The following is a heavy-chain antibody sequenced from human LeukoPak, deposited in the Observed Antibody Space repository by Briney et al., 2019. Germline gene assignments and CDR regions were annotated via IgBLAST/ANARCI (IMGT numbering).Heavy chain of an antibody. CDR1: GFTFDDYA. D-gene: IGHD4-11*01. V-gene: IGHV3-9*01. Sequence: GRSLRLSCAASGFTFDDYAMHWVRQAPGKGLEWVSGISWNSGSIGYADSVKGRFTISRDNAKNSLYLQMNSLRAEDTAVYYCARDGVTVTYYYYMDVWGKGTTVTVSS. J-gene: IGHJ6*03. CDR2: ISWNSGSI. CDR3: ARDGVTVTYYYYMDV.